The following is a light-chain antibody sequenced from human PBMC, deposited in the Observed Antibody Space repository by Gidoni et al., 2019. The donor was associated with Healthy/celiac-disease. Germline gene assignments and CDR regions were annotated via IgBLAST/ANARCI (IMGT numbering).Light chain of an antibody. CDR1: QGIRND. Sequence: AIQMTQSPSSLSASVGDRVTITCRASQGIRNDLGWYQQKPGKAPKLLIYAASSLQSGVPSRFSDSGSGTDFTLTISSLQPEDFATYYCLQDYNYPWTFXQXTKVEIK. V-gene: IGKV1-6*01. CDR2: AAS. J-gene: IGKJ1*01. CDR3: LQDYNYPWT.